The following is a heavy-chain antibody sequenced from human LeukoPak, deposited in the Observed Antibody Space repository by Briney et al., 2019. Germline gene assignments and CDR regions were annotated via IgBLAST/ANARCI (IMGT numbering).Heavy chain of an antibody. CDR2: ISWNSGSI. CDR3: AKDMRYSGSSLGLDRGFDP. J-gene: IGHJ5*02. CDR1: GFTFDDYA. Sequence: GRSLRLSCAASGFTFDDYAMHWVRQAPGKGLEWVSGISWNSGSIGYADSVKGRFTISRDNAKNSLYLQMNSLRAEDTALYYCAKDMRYSGSSLGLDRGFDPWGQGTLVTVSS. V-gene: IGHV3-9*01. D-gene: IGHD6-6*01.